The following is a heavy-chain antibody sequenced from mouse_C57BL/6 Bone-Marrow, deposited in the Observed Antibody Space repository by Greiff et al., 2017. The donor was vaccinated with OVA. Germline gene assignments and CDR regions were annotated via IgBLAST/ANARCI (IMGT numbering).Heavy chain of an antibody. J-gene: IGHJ3*01. Sequence: VQLVESGPGLVQPSQSLSITCTVSGFSLTSYGVHWVRQSPGKGLEWLGVIWSGGSTDYNAAFIYRLSISKDNSKSQVFIKMNSLQADDTAIYYCARNRDSPFAYWGQGTLVTVSA. D-gene: IGHD3-3*01. CDR1: GFSLTSYG. CDR3: ARNRDSPFAY. V-gene: IGHV2-2*01. CDR2: IWSGGST.